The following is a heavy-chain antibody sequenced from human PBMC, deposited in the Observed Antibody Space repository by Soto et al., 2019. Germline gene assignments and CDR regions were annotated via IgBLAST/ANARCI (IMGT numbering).Heavy chain of an antibody. CDR2: IYSGDST. D-gene: IGHD6-6*01. Sequence: EVQLVESGGGLVQPGGSLRLSCAASGFTVSSNYMSWVRQAPGKGLEWVSVIYSGDSTYYADSVKGRFTISRDNSKNTLYLQMNSLRAEDTAVYYCARDTSSSPLFVDYYYYYMDVWGKGTTVTVSS. J-gene: IGHJ6*03. CDR1: GFTVSSNY. V-gene: IGHV3-66*01. CDR3: ARDTSSSPLFVDYYYYYMDV.